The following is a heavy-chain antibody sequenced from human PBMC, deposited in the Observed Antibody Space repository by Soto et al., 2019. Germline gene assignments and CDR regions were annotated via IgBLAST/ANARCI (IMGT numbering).Heavy chain of an antibody. J-gene: IGHJ3*02. D-gene: IGHD3-22*01. CDR2: IYWDDDK. CDR1: GFSLSTSGVG. CDR3: AHSPYDRSGHDAFDI. V-gene: IGHV2-5*02. Sequence: QITLKESGPTLVKPTQTLTLTCTFSGFSLSTSGVGVGWIRQPPGKALQWLALIYWDDDKRYSPSLRTRLTITKDTSKNQVVLTMANMDPVDTATYYCAHSPYDRSGHDAFDIWGQGTMVTVSS.